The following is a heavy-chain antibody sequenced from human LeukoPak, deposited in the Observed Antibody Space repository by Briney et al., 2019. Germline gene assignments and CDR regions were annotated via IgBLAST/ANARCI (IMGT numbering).Heavy chain of an antibody. D-gene: IGHD3-16*01. CDR3: ARGGGVAAHNWFDP. J-gene: IGHJ5*02. CDR2: INHSGST. V-gene: IGHV4-34*01. CDR1: GGSFSGYY. Sequence: SETLSLTCAVYGGSFSGYYWSWIRQPPGKGLEWIGEINHSGSTNYNPSLKSRVTISVDTSKNQFSLELSSVTAADTAVYYCARGGGVAAHNWFDPWGQGTLVTVSS.